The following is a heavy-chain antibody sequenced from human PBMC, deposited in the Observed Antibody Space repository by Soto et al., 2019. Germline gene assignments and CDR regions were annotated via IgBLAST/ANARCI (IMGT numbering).Heavy chain of an antibody. CDR1: GVTFNRGG. CDR3: ASDTWFGDLLYFDY. Sequence: GGSLRLSCVASGVTFNRGGFHWVLQAPEKGLEWVAVIWFDGSNKYYADSVKGRFTISRDDSKSTLYLQMNSLRAEDTAVYFCASDTWFGDLLYFDYWGQGTPVTVSS. CDR2: IWFDGSNK. V-gene: IGHV3-33*01. D-gene: IGHD3-10*01. J-gene: IGHJ4*02.